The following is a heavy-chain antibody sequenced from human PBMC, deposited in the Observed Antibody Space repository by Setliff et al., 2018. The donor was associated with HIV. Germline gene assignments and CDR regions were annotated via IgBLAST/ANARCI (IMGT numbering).Heavy chain of an antibody. CDR1: GGSITGGRHF. D-gene: IGHD2-8*01. CDR3: ARDGRAKGVYSHWHFDL. V-gene: IGHV4-61*02. CDR2: IYTSGST. Sequence: SETLSFTCTVSGGSITGGRHFWTWIRQPAGKGLEWIGRIYTSGSTNYNPSLKSRVTISVDTSKKQFSLKLSSVTAADTAVYYCARDGRAKGVYSHWHFDLWGRGTLVTVSS. J-gene: IGHJ2*01.